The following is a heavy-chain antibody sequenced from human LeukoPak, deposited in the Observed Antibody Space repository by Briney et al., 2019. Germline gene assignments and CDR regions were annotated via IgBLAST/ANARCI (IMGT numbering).Heavy chain of an antibody. CDR1: GFTVSSNY. CDR2: IYRGGGT. J-gene: IGHJ4*02. Sequence: GGSLRLSCAASGFTVSSNYMSWVRQAPGKGLEWVSVIYRGGGTYYADSVKGRFTISRDNSKNTLFLQMNTLRAEDTAVYFCARDHSEPGVFFDSWGQGTLVTVSS. CDR3: ARDHSEPGVFFDS. V-gene: IGHV3-53*01. D-gene: IGHD1-14*01.